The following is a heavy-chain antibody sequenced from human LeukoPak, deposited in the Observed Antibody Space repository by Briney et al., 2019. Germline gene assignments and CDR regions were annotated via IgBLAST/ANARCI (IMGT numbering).Heavy chain of an antibody. CDR1: GASITNYY. Sequence: PSETLSLTCTVSGASITNYYWNWIRQPPGKGLEWIGHFYYSGSDNYNPSLKSRITISVDTSKNQFSLKLSSVTAADTAVYYCVRGYCGGATCYHFDYWGQGTLVTVSS. D-gene: IGHD2-15*01. CDR3: VRGYCGGATCYHFDY. V-gene: IGHV4-59*01. J-gene: IGHJ4*02. CDR2: FYYSGSD.